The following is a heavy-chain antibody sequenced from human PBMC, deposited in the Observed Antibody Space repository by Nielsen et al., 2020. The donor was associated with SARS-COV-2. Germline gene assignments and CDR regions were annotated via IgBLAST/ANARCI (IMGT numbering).Heavy chain of an antibody. CDR3: ARDRSWNDAFDI. CDR2: ISSSSSYI. CDR1: GSKFSSYS. D-gene: IGHD1-1*01. J-gene: IGHJ3*02. Sequence: CAASGSKFSSYSMNWVRQAPGKGLEWVSSISSSSSYIYYADSVKGRFTISRDNAKNSLYLQMNSLRAEDTAVYYCARDRSWNDAFDIWGQGTMVTVSS. V-gene: IGHV3-21*01.